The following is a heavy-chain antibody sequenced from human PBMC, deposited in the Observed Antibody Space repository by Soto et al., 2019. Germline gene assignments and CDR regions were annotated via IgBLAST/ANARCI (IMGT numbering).Heavy chain of an antibody. Sequence: QVQLVESGGGVVQPGRSLRLSCAASGFTFSSYAMHWFRQAPGKGLEWVAVISYDGSNKYYADSVKGRFTISRDNSKNTLYLQMNSLRAEDTAVYYCAREDIVVVVAATGAFDIWGQGTMVTVSS. CDR1: GFTFSSYA. V-gene: IGHV3-30-3*01. J-gene: IGHJ3*02. CDR2: ISYDGSNK. CDR3: AREDIVVVVAATGAFDI. D-gene: IGHD2-15*01.